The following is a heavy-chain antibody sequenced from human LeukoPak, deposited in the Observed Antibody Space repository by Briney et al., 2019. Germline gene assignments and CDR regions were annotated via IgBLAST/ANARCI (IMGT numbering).Heavy chain of an antibody. CDR3: AKGQSTIATRSFDS. CDR2: ISTNSANT. D-gene: IGHD6-6*01. Sequence: QPGGSLRLSCAASGFTFSTYGMNWVRQAPGKGREWVSTISTNSANTYYTDSVKGRFTISRDNSKDTLFMQMNSLRAEDTAVYYCAKGQSTIATRSFDSWGQGTLVTVSS. V-gene: IGHV3-23*01. J-gene: IGHJ4*02. CDR1: GFTFSTYG.